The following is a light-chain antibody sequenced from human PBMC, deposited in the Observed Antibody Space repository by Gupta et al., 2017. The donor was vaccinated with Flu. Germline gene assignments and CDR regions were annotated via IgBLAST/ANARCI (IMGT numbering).Light chain of an antibody. V-gene: IGLV2-14*01. J-gene: IGLJ2*01. CDR1: SSDVGGYNY. CDR2: EVS. Sequence: QSALTQPASVSGSPGQSITISCTGTSSDVGGYNYVSWYQQHPGKAPKLMIYEVSNRPSGVANRFSGSKSGNPASLTISGRQAEEEADYYCSSYTSSSTLVFGGGTKRTVL. CDR3: SSYTSSSTLV.